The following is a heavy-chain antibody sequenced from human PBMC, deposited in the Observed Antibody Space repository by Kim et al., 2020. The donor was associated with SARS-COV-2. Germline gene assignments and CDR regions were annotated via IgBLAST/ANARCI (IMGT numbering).Heavy chain of an antibody. V-gene: IGHV4-31*03. CDR3: ARGLEGSYYYDSSLSGHNWFDP. D-gene: IGHD3-22*01. CDR2: IYYSGST. J-gene: IGHJ5*02. Sequence: SETLSLTCTVSGGSISSGGYYWSWIRQHPGKGLEWIGYIYYSGSTYYNPSLKSRVTISVDTSKNQFSLKLSSVTAADTAVYYCARGLEGSYYYDSSLSGHNWFDPWGQGTLVTVSS. CDR1: GGSISSGGYY.